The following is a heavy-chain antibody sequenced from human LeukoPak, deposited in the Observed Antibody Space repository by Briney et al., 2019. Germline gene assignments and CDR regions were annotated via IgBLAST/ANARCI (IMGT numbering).Heavy chain of an antibody. CDR3: ARASGPFDY. V-gene: IGHV3-33*01. D-gene: IGHD3-10*01. CDR2: IWNDGSNK. CDR1: GFXFSVYG. J-gene: IGHJ4*02. Sequence: GRSLRLSCAASGFXFSVYGMHWVRQAPGKGLEWVAVIWNDGSNKYYADSVKGRFTISRDNSKNTLYLQMNSLRAEDTAVYSCARASGPFDYWGQGTLVTVSS.